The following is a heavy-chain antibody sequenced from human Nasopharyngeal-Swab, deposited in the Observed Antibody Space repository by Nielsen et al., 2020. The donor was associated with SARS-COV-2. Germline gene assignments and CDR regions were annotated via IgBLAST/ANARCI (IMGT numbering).Heavy chain of an antibody. J-gene: IGHJ6*02. Sequence: SETLSLTCTVSGGSISSGGYYWSWIRQHPGKGLEWIGYIYYSGSTYYNPSLKSRVTISVDTSKNQFSLKLSSATAADTAVYYCARGATIFGVVAYGMDVWGQGTTVTVSS. CDR3: ARGATIFGVVAYGMDV. D-gene: IGHD3-3*01. V-gene: IGHV4-31*03. CDR1: GGSISSGGYY. CDR2: IYYSGST.